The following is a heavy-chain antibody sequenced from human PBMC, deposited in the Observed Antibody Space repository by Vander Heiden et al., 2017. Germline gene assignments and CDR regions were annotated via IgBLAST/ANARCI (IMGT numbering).Heavy chain of an antibody. D-gene: IGHD3-3*01. CDR1: GFVFGAYT. CDR2: ISSSSNTI. J-gene: IGHJ4*02. CDR3: ARDRFPL. Sequence: EVRLVESGGGLVQPGGSLGLSCAASGFVFGAYTMNWVRQAPEKGPEWIAYISSSSNTIYYADSVKGRFTISRDNAKKSLFLQMNSLRVEDTAVYYCARDRFPLWGQGTPVTVSS. V-gene: IGHV3-48*01.